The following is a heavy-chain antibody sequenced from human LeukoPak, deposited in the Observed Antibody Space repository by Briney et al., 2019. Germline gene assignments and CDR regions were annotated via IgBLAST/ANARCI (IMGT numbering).Heavy chain of an antibody. CDR1: GGSISSGSYY. CDR2: IYYSGST. CDR3: AKDSLPYYDSSGYSS. Sequence: SETLSLTCTVSGGSISSGSYYWGWIRQPPGKGLEWIGSIYYSGSTYYNPSLKSRVTISVDTSKNQFSLKLSSVTAADTAVYYCAKDSLPYYDSSGYSSWGQGTLVTVSS. D-gene: IGHD3-22*01. J-gene: IGHJ5*02. V-gene: IGHV4-39*02.